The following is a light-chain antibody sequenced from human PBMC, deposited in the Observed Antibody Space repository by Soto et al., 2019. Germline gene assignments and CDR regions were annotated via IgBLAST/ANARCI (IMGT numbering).Light chain of an antibody. J-gene: IGLJ2*01. V-gene: IGLV2-23*03. CDR2: EGS. Sequence: QSALTQPASVSGSPGQSITTSCTGTSSDVGAYNLVSWYQHHPGKAPKLLIFEGSKRPSGVSNRFSGSKSGNTASLTISGLQAEDEADYHCCSYGGFSTFVVFGGGTKVTVL. CDR1: SSDVGAYNL. CDR3: CSYGGFSTFVV.